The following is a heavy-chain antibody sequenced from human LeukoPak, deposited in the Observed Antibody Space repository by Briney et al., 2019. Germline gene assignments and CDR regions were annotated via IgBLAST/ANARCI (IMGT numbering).Heavy chain of an antibody. V-gene: IGHV3-48*04. Sequence: GGSLRLSCAASGFTFSSYSMNWVRQAPGKGLEWVSYISSSSSTIYYADSVKGRFTISRDNAKNSLYLQMNSLRAEDTAVYFCARRTTIAAPYYYYMDVWGKGTTVTVSS. D-gene: IGHD6-6*01. CDR2: ISSSSSTI. CDR1: GFTFSSYS. J-gene: IGHJ6*03. CDR3: ARRTTIAAPYYYYMDV.